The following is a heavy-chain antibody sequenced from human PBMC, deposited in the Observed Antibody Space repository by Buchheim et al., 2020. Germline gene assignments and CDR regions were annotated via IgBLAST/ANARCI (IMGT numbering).Heavy chain of an antibody. D-gene: IGHD3-10*01. J-gene: IGHJ4*02. CDR1: GFTFSSYW. CDR3: ARGGLLWFGELKFAFDY. V-gene: IGHV3-7*01. Sequence: EVQLVESGGGLVQPGGSLRLSCAASGFTFSSYWMSWVRQAPGKGLEWVANIKQDGSEKYYVDSVKGRFTISRDNSKNTLYLQMNSLRAEDTAVYYCARGGLLWFGELKFAFDYWGQGTL. CDR2: IKQDGSEK.